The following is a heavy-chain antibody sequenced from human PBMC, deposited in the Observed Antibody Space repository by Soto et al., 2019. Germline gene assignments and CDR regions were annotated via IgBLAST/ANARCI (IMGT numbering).Heavy chain of an antibody. V-gene: IGHV3-30-3*01. J-gene: IGHJ4*02. CDR2: ISYDESNK. CDR1: GFTFSSYA. D-gene: IGHD2-21*02. Sequence: QVQLVESGGGVVQPGRSLRLSCAASGFTFSSYAMHWVRQAPGKGLEWVAVISYDESNKYYADSVKGRFTISRDNSKNTLYLQMNSLRAEDTAVYYCARDQSSGGDCPDYWGQGTLVTVSS. CDR3: ARDQSSGGDCPDY.